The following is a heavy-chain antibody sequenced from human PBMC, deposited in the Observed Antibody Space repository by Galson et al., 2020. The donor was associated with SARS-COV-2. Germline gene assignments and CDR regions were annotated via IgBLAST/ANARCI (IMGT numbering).Heavy chain of an antibody. CDR3: ARRERGGYNHVFDY. Sequence: GGSLRLSCKGSGYSFTSYWIGWVRQMPGKGLEWMGIIYPGDSDSRYSPSFQGQVAISADKSISTAYLQWSSLKASDTAMYYCARRERGGYNHVFDYWGQGTLVTVSS. V-gene: IGHV5-51*01. CDR2: IYPGDSDS. J-gene: IGHJ4*02. D-gene: IGHD3-10*01. CDR1: GYSFTSYW.